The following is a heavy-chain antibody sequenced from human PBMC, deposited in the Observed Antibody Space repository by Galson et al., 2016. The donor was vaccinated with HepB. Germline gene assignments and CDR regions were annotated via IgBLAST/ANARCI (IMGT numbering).Heavy chain of an antibody. D-gene: IGHD2/OR15-2a*01. Sequence: SLRLSCAASGLTYSSLAMSWVHQAPGKGLVWVSGIGGRGGSTYYADSVKGRFTITRDNAKNTLYLQMNSLRGEDTAVYYCARVVHSKVFDIWGLGTLVTVSS. CDR1: GLTYSSLA. V-gene: IGHV3-23*01. CDR2: IGGRGGST. J-gene: IGHJ3*02. CDR3: ARVVHSKVFDI.